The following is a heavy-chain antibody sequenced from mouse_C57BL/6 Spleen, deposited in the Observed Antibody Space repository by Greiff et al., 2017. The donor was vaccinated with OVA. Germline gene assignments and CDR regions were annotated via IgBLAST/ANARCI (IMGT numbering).Heavy chain of an antibody. D-gene: IGHD1-1*01. V-gene: IGHV14-4*01. Sequence: VQLKESGAELVRPGASVKLSCTASGFNIKDDYMHWVKQRPEQGLEWIGWIDPENGDTEYASKFQGKATITADTSSNTAYLQLSSLTSEDTAVYYCTTWAYGGGFAYWGQGTLVTVSA. CDR1: GFNIKDDY. J-gene: IGHJ3*01. CDR3: TTWAYGGGFAY. CDR2: IDPENGDT.